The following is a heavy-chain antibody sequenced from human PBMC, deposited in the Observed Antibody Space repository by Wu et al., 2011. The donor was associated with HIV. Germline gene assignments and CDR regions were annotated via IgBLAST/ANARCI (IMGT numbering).Heavy chain of an antibody. V-gene: IGHV1-18*01. Sequence: QVQLVQSGAEVKKPGASVKVSCKASGYTFTSXGISWVRQAPGQGLEWMGWISAYNGDTNIAQKLQGRVTMTTDTSTSTAYMELRSLRSDDTAVYYCARDYSSGWYTAPWGNWFDPWGQGTLVTVSS. CDR3: ARDYSSGWYTAPWGNWFDP. CDR1: GYTFTSXG. CDR2: ISAYNGDT. D-gene: IGHD6-19*01. J-gene: IGHJ5*02.